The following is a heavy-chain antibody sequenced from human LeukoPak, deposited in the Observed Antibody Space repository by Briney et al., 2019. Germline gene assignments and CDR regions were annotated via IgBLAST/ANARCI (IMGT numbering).Heavy chain of an antibody. V-gene: IGHV5-51*01. J-gene: IGHJ4*02. CDR2: IYPGDSDT. Sequence: GESLKISCKGSGYSFSIYWIGWVRQMPRKGLEWMGIIYPGDSDTRYSPSFQGQVTISADKSTSTAYLQWSSLKASDTAVYYCARVYDTFDWGQGTPVTVSS. CDR1: GYSFSIYW. CDR3: ARVYDTFD. D-gene: IGHD3-3*01.